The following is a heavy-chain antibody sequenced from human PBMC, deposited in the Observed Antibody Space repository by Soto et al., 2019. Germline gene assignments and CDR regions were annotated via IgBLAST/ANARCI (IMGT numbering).Heavy chain of an antibody. V-gene: IGHV1-18*01. CDR3: ARLQDIVVVVAATSELDY. CDR2: ISAYNGNT. J-gene: IGHJ4*02. D-gene: IGHD2-15*01. Sequence: ASVKVSCKASGYTFTSYGISWVRQAPGQGLEWMGWISAYNGNTNYAQKLQGRVTMTTDTSTSTAYMELRSLRSDDTAVYYCARLQDIVVVVAATSELDYWGQGTLVTVSS. CDR1: GYTFTSYG.